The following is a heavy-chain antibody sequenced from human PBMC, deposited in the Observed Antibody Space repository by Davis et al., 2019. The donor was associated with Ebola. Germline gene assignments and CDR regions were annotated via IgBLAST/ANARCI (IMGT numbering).Heavy chain of an antibody. V-gene: IGHV4-59*08. CDR3: ARQGSAPSSWYNWFDP. Sequence: MPSETLSLTCAVHGGSISSYYWRWIRQPPGKGLEWIGYIHYSGSTNYNPSLKSRVTISVDTSKNQFSLKLSSVTAADTAVYYCARQGSAPSSWYNWFDPWGQGTLVTVSS. J-gene: IGHJ5*02. CDR1: GGSISSYY. D-gene: IGHD6-13*01. CDR2: IHYSGST.